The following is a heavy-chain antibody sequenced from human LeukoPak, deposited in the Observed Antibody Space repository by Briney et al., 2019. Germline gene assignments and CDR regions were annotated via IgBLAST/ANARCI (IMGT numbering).Heavy chain of an antibody. CDR2: IYYSGST. D-gene: IGHD3-16*01. CDR3: ARLGSSDY. J-gene: IGHJ4*02. CDR1: GGSISSSSYY. V-gene: IGHV4-39*07. Sequence: SETLSLTCTVSGGSISSSSYYWGWIRQPPGKGLEWIGSIYYSGSTYYNPSLKSRVTISVDTSKNQFSLKLSSVTAADTAVYYCARLGSSDYWGQGTLATVSS.